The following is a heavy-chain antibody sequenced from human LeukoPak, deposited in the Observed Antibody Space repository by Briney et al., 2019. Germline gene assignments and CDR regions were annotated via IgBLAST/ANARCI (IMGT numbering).Heavy chain of an antibody. CDR3: ARDGRWELLPFGMDV. V-gene: IGHV3-48*02. D-gene: IGHD1-26*01. CDR1: RFTFSTYS. CDR2: ISDSSSTI. Sequence: TGGSLRLSCSASRFTFSTYSMNWVRQAPGKGLEWVSHISDSSSTIYYADSVKGRLTISRDNAKNSLYLQMNSLRDEDTAVYYCARDGRWELLPFGMDVWGQGTTVIASS. J-gene: IGHJ6*02.